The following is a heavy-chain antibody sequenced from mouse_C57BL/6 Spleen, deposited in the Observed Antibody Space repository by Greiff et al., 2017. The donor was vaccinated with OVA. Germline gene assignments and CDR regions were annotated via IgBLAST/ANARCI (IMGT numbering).Heavy chain of an antibody. CDR2: IWGGGST. V-gene: IGHV2-9*01. CDR3: ALYDYDEGYAMDY. Sequence: VKLQESGPGLVAPSQSLSITCTVSGFSLTSYGVDWVRQPPGKGLEWLGVIWGGGSTNYNSALMSRLSISKDNSKSQVFLKMNSLQTDDTAMYYCALYDYDEGYAMDYWGQGTSVTVSS. CDR1: GFSLTSYG. J-gene: IGHJ4*01. D-gene: IGHD2-4*01.